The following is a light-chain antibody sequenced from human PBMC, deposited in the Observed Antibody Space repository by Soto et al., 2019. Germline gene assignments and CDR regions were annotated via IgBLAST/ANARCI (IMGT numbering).Light chain of an antibody. CDR3: QQSYSTPPFT. CDR2: GAS. J-gene: IGKJ3*01. Sequence: IVMTQSPATLSVSPGERATLSCRASETVRSNVAWFQQKPGQAPRLIIFGASTRAPGIPTRFTGSGSGKDFTLTIDRMQSEDSATYYCQQSYSTPPFTFGPGTRVDI. CDR1: ETVRSN. V-gene: IGKV3-15*01.